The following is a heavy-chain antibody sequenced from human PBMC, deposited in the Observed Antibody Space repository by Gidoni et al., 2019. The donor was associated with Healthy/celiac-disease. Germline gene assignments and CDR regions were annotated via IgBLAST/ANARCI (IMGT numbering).Heavy chain of an antibody. CDR2: IYYSGST. CDR3: ALGVKGLGPLDL. Sequence: QLQLQESGPGLVKPSETLSLTCTVSGGSISSSSYYWGWIRQPPGKGLEWIGSIYYSGSTYYNPSLKSRVTISVDTSKNQFSLKLSSVTAADTAVYYCALGVKGLGPLDLWGRGTLVTVSS. J-gene: IGHJ2*01. D-gene: IGHD2-8*01. CDR1: GGSISSSSYY. V-gene: IGHV4-39*01.